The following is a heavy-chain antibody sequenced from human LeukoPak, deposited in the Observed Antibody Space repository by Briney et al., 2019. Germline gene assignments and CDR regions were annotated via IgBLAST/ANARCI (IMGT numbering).Heavy chain of an antibody. Sequence: GGSLRLSCAASGFTVSSNYMNWARQAPGKGLEWVASINHNGNVNYYVDSVKGRFTISRDNAKNSLYLQMSNLRAEDTAVYFCARGGGLGVWGQGATVTVSS. D-gene: IGHD3-16*01. V-gene: IGHV3-7*03. CDR3: ARGGGLGV. CDR1: GFTVSSNY. CDR2: INHNGNVN. J-gene: IGHJ6*02.